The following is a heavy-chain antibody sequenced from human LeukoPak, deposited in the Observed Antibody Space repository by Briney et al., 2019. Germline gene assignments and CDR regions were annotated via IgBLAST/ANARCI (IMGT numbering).Heavy chain of an antibody. CDR3: ARAPARSPYSSSWYRIDYYGMDV. J-gene: IGHJ6*02. D-gene: IGHD6-13*01. Sequence: GASVKVSCKASGYTFTSYAMHWVRQAPGQRLEWMGWIDAGNGNTKYSQKFQGRVTITRDTSASTAYMELSSLRSEDTAVYYCARAPARSPYSSSWYRIDYYGMDVWGQGTTVTVSS. V-gene: IGHV1-3*01. CDR1: GYTFTSYA. CDR2: IDAGNGNT.